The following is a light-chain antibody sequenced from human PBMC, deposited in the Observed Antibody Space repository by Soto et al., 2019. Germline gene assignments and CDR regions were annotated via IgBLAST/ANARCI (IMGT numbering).Light chain of an antibody. J-gene: IGLJ1*01. CDR3: SSYTSSSTYV. CDR1: SSDVGGYKY. CDR2: EVS. Sequence: QSALTQPASVSGSPGQSITISCTGTSSDVGGYKYVSWYQQHPGKAPKLMLYEVSNRPSGVSNRFSGSQSGNTASLTISGLQAEDEADYYCSSYTSSSTYVFGTGTKVTVL. V-gene: IGLV2-14*01.